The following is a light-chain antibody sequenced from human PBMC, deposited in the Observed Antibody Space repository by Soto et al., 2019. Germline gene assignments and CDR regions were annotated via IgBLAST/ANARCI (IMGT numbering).Light chain of an antibody. CDR2: RNT. CDR3: AAWNDSLNGYV. Sequence: QSVLTQPPSASGTPGQRVIISCSGSSSNTGSNTVNWYQQLPGTAPKLLIYRNTQRPSGVPDRFSGSKSGTSASLAISGLQSEDGADYYCAAWNDSLNGYVFGIGTKGTVL. CDR1: SSNTGSNT. J-gene: IGLJ1*01. V-gene: IGLV1-44*01.